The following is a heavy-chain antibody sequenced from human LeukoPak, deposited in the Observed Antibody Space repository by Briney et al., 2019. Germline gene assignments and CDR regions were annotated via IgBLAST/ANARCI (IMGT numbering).Heavy chain of an antibody. CDR3: ARRGSGLNWFDP. Sequence: SETLSLTCTVSGGSISSSSYYWGWIRQPPGKGLEWIGSIYYSGNTYYSPSLKSRVTVSVDTSKNQLSLKLSSVTAADTAVYYCARRGSGLNWFDPWGQGTLVTVSS. CDR1: GGSISSSSYY. D-gene: IGHD3-22*01. CDR2: IYYSGNT. V-gene: IGHV4-39*01. J-gene: IGHJ5*02.